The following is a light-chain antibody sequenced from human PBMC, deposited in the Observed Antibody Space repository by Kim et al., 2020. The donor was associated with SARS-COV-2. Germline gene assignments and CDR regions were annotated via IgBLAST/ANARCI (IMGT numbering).Light chain of an antibody. V-gene: IGLV3-21*04. CDR3: QVWDSSSDHVV. CDR1: NIGSKS. Sequence: SYELTQPPSVSVAPGKTARITCGGNNIGSKSVHXYQQKPGQAPVLVIYYDSDRPSGIPERFSGSNSGNTATLTISRVEAGDKADYYCQVWDSSSDHVVFG. CDR2: YDS. J-gene: IGLJ2*01.